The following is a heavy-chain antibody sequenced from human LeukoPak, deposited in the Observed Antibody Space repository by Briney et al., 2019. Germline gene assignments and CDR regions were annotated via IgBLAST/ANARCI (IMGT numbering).Heavy chain of an antibody. CDR2: ISGSGGST. J-gene: IGHJ4*02. V-gene: IGHV3-23*01. CDR1: GFTFSSYA. Sequence: GGSLRLSCAASGFTFSSYAMSWVRQAPGKGLEWVPAISGSGGSTYYADSVKGRFTISRDNAKNSLYLQMNSLRAEDTAVYYCARDRSSSWYEGAFDYWGQGTLVTVSS. CDR3: ARDRSSSWYEGAFDY. D-gene: IGHD6-13*01.